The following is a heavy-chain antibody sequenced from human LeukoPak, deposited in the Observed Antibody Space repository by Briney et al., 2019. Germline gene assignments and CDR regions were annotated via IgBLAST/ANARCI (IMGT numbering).Heavy chain of an antibody. D-gene: IGHD6-19*01. V-gene: IGHV4-59*08. J-gene: IGHJ4*02. CDR2: VYYSGTA. Sequence: SETLSLTCTVSGGSMRSYYWSWIRQPPGKGLELIGYVYYSGTANYNPSLESRVTILVDTSKYQFSLNLSSVTAADTAVYYCARTKSGWYYSDYWGQGTLVSVSS. CDR3: ARTKSGWYYSDY. CDR1: GGSMRSYY.